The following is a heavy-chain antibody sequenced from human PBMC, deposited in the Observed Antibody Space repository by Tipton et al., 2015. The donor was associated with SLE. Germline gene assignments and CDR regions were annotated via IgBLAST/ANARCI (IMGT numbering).Heavy chain of an antibody. V-gene: IGHV4-4*09. D-gene: IGHD5-12*01. J-gene: IGHJ4*02. Sequence: TLSLTCNVSGGSITSYFWTWIRQPPGKGLEWIGNIHKSGSTNYNTSLRRRVTISLDTPNNQFSLRLTSVTAADTAVYYCARAAGYSNFDPMGHWGQGALVTVSS. CDR3: ARAAGYSNFDPMGH. CDR2: IHKSGST. CDR1: GGSITSYF.